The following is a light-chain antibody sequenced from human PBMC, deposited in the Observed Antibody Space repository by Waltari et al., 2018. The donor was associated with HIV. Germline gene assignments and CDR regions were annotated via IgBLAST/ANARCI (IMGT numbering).Light chain of an antibody. CDR2: DAS. CDR3: QQRYRWPLI. V-gene: IGKV3-11*01. CDR1: QNFNNF. J-gene: IGKJ4*01. Sequence: EIVLTQSPATLSLSPGERATLYCRASQNFNNFLAWYQQKPGQAPRLLIYDASNRATGIPARFSGSGSGTDFTLTISSLEPEDFAIYYCQQRYRWPLISGGETKVEIK.